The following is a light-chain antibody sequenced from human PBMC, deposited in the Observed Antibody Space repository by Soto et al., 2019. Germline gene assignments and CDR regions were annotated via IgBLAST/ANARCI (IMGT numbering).Light chain of an antibody. Sequence: DLQMTQSPSTLSGSVGDRVTITCRASQTSSSWLAWYQQKPGKAPRLLIYAASTLKSGVPSRFSGSGSAKEFTITISSLQPDDFASYSRQQYNSYFTFGQGTRLEIK. CDR3: QQYNSYFT. V-gene: IGKV1-5*03. J-gene: IGKJ5*01. CDR2: AAS. CDR1: QTSSSW.